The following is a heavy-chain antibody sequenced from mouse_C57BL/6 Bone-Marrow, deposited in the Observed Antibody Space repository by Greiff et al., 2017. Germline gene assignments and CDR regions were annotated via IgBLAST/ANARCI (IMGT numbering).Heavy chain of an antibody. V-gene: IGHV14-1*01. CDR1: GFNIKDYY. D-gene: IGHD1-1*01. Sequence: VQLQQSGAELVRPGASVKLSCTASGFNIKDYYMHWVKQRPEQGLEWIGRIDPEDGDTEYAPKFQGKATMPADTSSNTAYLQLSSLTSEDTAVYYCLLRYFAYWGQGTLVTVSA. J-gene: IGHJ3*01. CDR3: LLRYFAY. CDR2: IDPEDGDT.